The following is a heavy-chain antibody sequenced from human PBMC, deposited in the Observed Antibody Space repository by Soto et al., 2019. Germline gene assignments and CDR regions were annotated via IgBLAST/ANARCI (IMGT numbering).Heavy chain of an antibody. V-gene: IGHV4-61*01. CDR2: IYYSGST. D-gene: IGHD5-18*01. CDR1: GGSVSSGSYY. Sequence: SETLSLTCTVSGGSVSSGSYYWRWIRQPPGKGLEWIGYIYYSGSTNYNPSLKSRVTISVDTSKNQFSLKLSSVTAADTVVYYCARVSWIQLWDYFDYWGQGALVTVSS. CDR3: ARVSWIQLWDYFDY. J-gene: IGHJ4*02.